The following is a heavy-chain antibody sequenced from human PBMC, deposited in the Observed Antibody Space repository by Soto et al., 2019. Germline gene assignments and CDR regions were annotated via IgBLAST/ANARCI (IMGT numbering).Heavy chain of an antibody. D-gene: IGHD5-18*01. CDR2: IIPILGIA. CDR1: GGTFSSYT. Sequence: QVQLVQSGAEVKKPGSSVKVSCKASGGTFSSYTISWVRQAPGQGLEWMGRIIPILGIANYAQKFQGRVTSTADKSTSTAYMELSSLRSEDTAVYYCAEDRGYSYGLPGDYWGQGTLVTVSS. V-gene: IGHV1-69*02. CDR3: AEDRGYSYGLPGDY. J-gene: IGHJ4*02.